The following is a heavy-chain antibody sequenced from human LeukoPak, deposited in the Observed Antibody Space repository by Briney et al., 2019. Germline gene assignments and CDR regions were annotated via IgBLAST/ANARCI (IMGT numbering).Heavy chain of an antibody. CDR2: IYSSGST. V-gene: IGHV3-53*01. D-gene: IGHD2-2*01. Sequence: GGSLRLSCAASELTVINNYMSWVRQAPGKGLEWVSIIYSSGSTYYADSVKGRFTVSRDNSKNTLYLQMNSLRAEDTAVYYCARVIQSQLLKGYFDYWGQGALVTVSS. CDR3: ARVIQSQLLKGYFDY. J-gene: IGHJ4*02. CDR1: ELTVINNY.